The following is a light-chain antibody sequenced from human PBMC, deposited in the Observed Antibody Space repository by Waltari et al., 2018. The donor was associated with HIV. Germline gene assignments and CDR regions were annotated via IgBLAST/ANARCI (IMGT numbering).Light chain of an antibody. V-gene: IGLV2-23*01. J-gene: IGLJ3*02. CDR3: CSYAGSSTSWV. CDR2: EGS. CDR1: SSDVGSYNL. Sequence: QSALTQPASVSGSPGQSITISCTGNSSDVGSYNLVSRYQQHPGKAPKLMIYEGSKRPSGVSNRFSGSKSGNTASLTISGLQAEDEADYYCCSYAGSSTSWVFGGGTKLTVL.